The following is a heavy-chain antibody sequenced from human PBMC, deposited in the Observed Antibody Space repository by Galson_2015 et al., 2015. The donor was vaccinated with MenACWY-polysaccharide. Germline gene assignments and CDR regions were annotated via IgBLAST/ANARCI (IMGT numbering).Heavy chain of an antibody. CDR3: GRLLGGVSFDS. Sequence: PALVNPTQTLSLPCTFSGFSVPATGVGVGWIRQPPGKAPEWLAHIYWDGDKRFSPSLGASLTITKDTSRDQVVLTMTDMDPVDTATYYCGRLLGGVSFDSWGQGTL. CDR2: IYWDGDK. V-gene: IGHV2-5*02. D-gene: IGHD1-26*01. J-gene: IGHJ4*02. CDR1: GFSVPATGVG.